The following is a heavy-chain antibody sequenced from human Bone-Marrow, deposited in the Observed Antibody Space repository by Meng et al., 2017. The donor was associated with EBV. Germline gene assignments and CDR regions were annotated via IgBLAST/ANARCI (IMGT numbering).Heavy chain of an antibody. Sequence: VMLQGWGPGLVQPSETLSLTCPVSGGSVSRCSYYWSWIRQPPGKGLEWIGYIYYSGSTNYNPSLKSRVTISVDTSKNQFSLKLSSVTAADTAVYYCARRRLQFGYFDYWGQGTLVTVSS. CDR3: ARRRLQFGYFDY. D-gene: IGHD5-24*01. CDR1: GGSVSRCSYY. V-gene: IGHV4-61*01. CDR2: IYYSGST. J-gene: IGHJ4*02.